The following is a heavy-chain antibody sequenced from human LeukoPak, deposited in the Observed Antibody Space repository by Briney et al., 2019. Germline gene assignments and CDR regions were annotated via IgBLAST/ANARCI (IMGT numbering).Heavy chain of an antibody. D-gene: IGHD3-10*01. CDR2: ISSSSSYI. V-gene: IGHV3-21*01. J-gene: IGHJ6*02. Sequence: GGSLRLSCAASGFTFSSYSMNWVRQAPGKGLEWVSSISSSSSYIYYADSVKGRFTISRDNAKSSLYLQMNSLRAEDTAVYYCARCCYLTLYGPSPYYYYGMDVWGQGTTVTVSS. CDR3: ARCCYLTLYGPSPYYYYGMDV. CDR1: GFTFSSYS.